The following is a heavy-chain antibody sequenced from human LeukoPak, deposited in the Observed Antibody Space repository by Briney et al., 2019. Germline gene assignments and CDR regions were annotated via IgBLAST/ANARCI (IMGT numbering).Heavy chain of an antibody. CDR1: GYSFTSYW. J-gene: IGHJ5*02. Sequence: PWESLKISCKGSGYSFTSYWSGGVRDMPGKSLEWMGIIYPGDSDTRYSPSFQGQVTISADKSISTAYLQWSSLKASDTAMYYCARRLVPDNWFDPWGQGTLVTVSS. CDR3: ARRLVPDNWFDP. V-gene: IGHV5-51*01. CDR2: IYPGDSDT. D-gene: IGHD1-26*01.